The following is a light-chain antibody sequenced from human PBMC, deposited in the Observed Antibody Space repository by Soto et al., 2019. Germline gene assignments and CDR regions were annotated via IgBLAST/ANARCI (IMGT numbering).Light chain of an antibody. CDR1: QSVSSSY. CDR3: QQYGSSLIT. J-gene: IGKJ5*01. CDR2: GAS. V-gene: IGKV3-20*01. Sequence: EIVLIQSPGTLSLSPGERATLSCRASQSVSSSYLAWYQQKPGQAPRLLIYGASNRATGIPDRFSGSGSGTDFTLTISRLEPEDFAVYYCQQYGSSLITFGQGTRLEIK.